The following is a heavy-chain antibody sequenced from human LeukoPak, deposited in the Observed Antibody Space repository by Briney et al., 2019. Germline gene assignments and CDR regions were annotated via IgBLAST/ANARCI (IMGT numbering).Heavy chain of an antibody. CDR3: AREPGDY. Sequence: SETLSLTCTVSGASISNYFWSWIRQPAGRGLEWIGRIDTTGSSNSNPSLKSRITMSVDTSKNQLSLNLSSVTAADTAVYHCAREPGDYWGQGALVTVSS. J-gene: IGHJ4*02. CDR1: GASISNYF. CDR2: IDTTGSS. V-gene: IGHV4-4*07.